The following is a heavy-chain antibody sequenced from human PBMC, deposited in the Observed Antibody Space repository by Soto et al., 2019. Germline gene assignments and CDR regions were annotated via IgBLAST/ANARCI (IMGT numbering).Heavy chain of an antibody. CDR1: GFSLSTSGVG. J-gene: IGHJ1*01. Sequence: QITLKESGPPLVKPTQTLTLTCTFSGFSLSTSGVGVAWIRQPPGKALEWLALIYWDDDKRYSPSLKNRLTITKDTTKNHVVLTMTYTDPVYTATYYWAHSRLPASVATSAEYFQHWGQGTLVTVSS. V-gene: IGHV2-5*02. CDR2: IYWDDDK. CDR3: AHSRLPASVATSAEYFQH. D-gene: IGHD5-12*01.